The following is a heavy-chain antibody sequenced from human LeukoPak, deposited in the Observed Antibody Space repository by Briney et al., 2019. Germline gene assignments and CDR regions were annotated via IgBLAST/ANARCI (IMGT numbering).Heavy chain of an antibody. D-gene: IGHD3-3*01. J-gene: IGHJ1*01. V-gene: IGHV4-31*03. Sequence: SETLSLTCTFSGGSIISGGYYGRWIRQHPGRGLEWLGYIYYSGSTYYNPSLKSRVTISVDTSKNQFSLKLSSVTAADTAVYYCARAPRTYDCWSGYCHHFQHWGQGTLVTVCS. CDR2: IYYSGST. CDR1: GGSIISGGYY. CDR3: ARAPRTYDCWSGYCHHFQH.